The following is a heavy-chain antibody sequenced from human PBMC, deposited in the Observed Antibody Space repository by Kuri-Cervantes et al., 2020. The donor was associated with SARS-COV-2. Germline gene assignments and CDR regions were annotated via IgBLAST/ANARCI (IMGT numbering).Heavy chain of an antibody. D-gene: IGHD5-18*01. CDR3: ARGYHYFDL. Sequence: KVSCKGSGYSFTSYWTGWVRQVPGKGLEWMGIIYPGNSDTRYSPSFQGQVTISADKSISTAYLQWSSLKASDTAMYYCARGYHYFDLWGRGTLVTVSS. CDR1: GYSFTSYW. V-gene: IGHV5-51*01. CDR2: IYPGNSDT. J-gene: IGHJ2*01.